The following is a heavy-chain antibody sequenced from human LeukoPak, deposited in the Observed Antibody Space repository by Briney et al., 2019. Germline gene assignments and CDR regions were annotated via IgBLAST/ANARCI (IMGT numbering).Heavy chain of an antibody. Sequence: PRGSLRLSSAPSVFTPSSNYMSGVRQAPREGLEWVSVIYSGGSTYYTDYGKGRFTISRDNSKNTLYLQMNSLRAEDTAVYYCAGAPHGSHEGDYWGQGTLVTVSS. CDR1: VFTPSSNY. V-gene: IGHV3-53*01. D-gene: IGHD1-26*01. CDR2: IYSGGST. CDR3: AGAPHGSHEGDY. J-gene: IGHJ4*02.